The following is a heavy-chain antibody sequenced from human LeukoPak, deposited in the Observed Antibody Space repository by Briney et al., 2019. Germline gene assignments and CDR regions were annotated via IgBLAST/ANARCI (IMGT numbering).Heavy chain of an antibody. CDR1: GFTFSSHM. J-gene: IGHJ4*02. V-gene: IGHV3-30*18. CDR2: ISYDGRKK. D-gene: IGHD6-13*01. CDR3: VKEQQQQFDY. Sequence: PGGSLRLSCAASGFTFSSHMMHWVRQAPAKGLEWVAVISYDGRKKYYGDSVKGRFTISRDNSKNTLYLQMNSLRAEDTAVYYCVKEQQQQFDYWGQGTLVTVSS.